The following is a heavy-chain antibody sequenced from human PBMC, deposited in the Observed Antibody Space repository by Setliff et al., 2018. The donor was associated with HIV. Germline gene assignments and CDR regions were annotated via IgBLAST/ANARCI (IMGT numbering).Heavy chain of an antibody. J-gene: IGHJ5*02. CDR3: AKAHWDPLSPDP. D-gene: IGHD1-26*01. Sequence: PGGSLRLSCEASGFTFSSYWIHWVRQAPGKGLVWVSRISADGSDTSYADSVKGRFTISRDNAKSTLYLQVNSLRAEDTAVYFCAKAHWDPLSPDPWGQGTLVTVSS. CDR1: GFTFSSYW. CDR2: ISADGSDT. V-gene: IGHV3-74*01.